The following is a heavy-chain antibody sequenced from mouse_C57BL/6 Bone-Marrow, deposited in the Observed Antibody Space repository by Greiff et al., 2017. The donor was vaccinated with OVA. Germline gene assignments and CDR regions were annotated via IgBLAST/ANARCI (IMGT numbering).Heavy chain of an antibody. CDR2: ISNGGGST. V-gene: IGHV5-12*01. Sequence: DVMLVESGGGLVQPGGSLKLSCAASGFTFSDYYMYWVRQTPEKRLEWVAYISNGGGSTYYPDTVKGRFTISRDNAKNTLYLQMSRLKSEDTAMYYCARHRGYYYYYWGQGTSVTVSS. D-gene: IGHD2-3*01. J-gene: IGHJ4*01. CDR3: ARHRGYYYYY. CDR1: GFTFSDYY.